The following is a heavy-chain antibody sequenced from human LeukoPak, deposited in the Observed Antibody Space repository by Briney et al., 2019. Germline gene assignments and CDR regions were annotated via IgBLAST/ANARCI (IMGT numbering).Heavy chain of an antibody. J-gene: IGHJ4*02. Sequence: SETLSLTCTVSGGSISSGGYYWSWIRQPPGKGLEWIGYIYHNGSTYYNPSLKSRVTISVDRSKNQFSLKLSSVTAADTAVYYCASHNDFWGGYFDYWGQGTLVTVSS. D-gene: IGHD3-3*01. V-gene: IGHV4-30-2*01. CDR3: ASHNDFWGGYFDY. CDR1: GGSISSGGYY. CDR2: IYHNGST.